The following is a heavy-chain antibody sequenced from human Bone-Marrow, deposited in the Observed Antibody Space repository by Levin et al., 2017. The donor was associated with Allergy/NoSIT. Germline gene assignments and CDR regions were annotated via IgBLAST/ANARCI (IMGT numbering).Heavy chain of an antibody. CDR3: AVRRKRDGYNPGIDF. V-gene: IGHV1-8*01. CDR1: GYTFTCYD. D-gene: IGHD5-24*01. Sequence: ASVKVSCKASGYTFTCYDINWVRQATGQGLEWMGWMNPNSGNTGYAQNFQGRVTMTRNTSITTAYMELSSLRSEDTAVYYCAVRRKRDGYNPGIDFWGQGTLVTVS. CDR2: MNPNSGNT. J-gene: IGHJ4*02.